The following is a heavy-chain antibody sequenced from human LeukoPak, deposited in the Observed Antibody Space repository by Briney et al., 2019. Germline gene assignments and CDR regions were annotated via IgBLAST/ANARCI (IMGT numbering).Heavy chain of an antibody. CDR1: GFTFSSYS. V-gene: IGHV3-48*01. D-gene: IGHD1-14*01. J-gene: IGHJ6*03. Sequence: PGGSPRLSCAASGFTFSSYSMNWVRQAPGKGLEWGSYIGSSSTIYYADSVKGRFTISRDNAKNSLYLQMNSLRAEDTAVYYCAGDYRDEYYYYYMDVWGKGTTVTISS. CDR3: AGDYRDEYYYYYMDV. CDR2: IGSSSTI.